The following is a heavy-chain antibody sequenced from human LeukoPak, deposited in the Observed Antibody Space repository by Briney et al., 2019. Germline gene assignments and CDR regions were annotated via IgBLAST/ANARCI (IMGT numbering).Heavy chain of an antibody. D-gene: IGHD1-1*01. CDR1: GGSFSGYY. CDR3: AATGTILGDWFDP. CDR2: IHHRGST. J-gene: IGHJ5*02. Sequence: PSETLSLTCAVYGGSFSGYYWSWIRHPPRKGLEWMGEIHHRGSTNYNPSLKSRVTISVDTAKNQFSLKLGSVTASGTAGVYLAATGTILGDWFDPWGQGTLVTVSS. V-gene: IGHV4-34*06.